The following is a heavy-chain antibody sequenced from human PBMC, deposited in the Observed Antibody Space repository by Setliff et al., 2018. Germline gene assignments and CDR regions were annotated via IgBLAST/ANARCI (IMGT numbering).Heavy chain of an antibody. Sequence: SETLSLTCSVSGGSISSSNYYWGWIRQSPGKGLEWIGSINYRGSTYDNPSLKSRVTMSVDTSKSHFSLRLSSVTAADTAVYYCARDGPHCVTSSCPGAWFDPWGQGILVTVSS. D-gene: IGHD2-2*01. CDR2: INYRGST. CDR1: GGSISSSNYY. CDR3: ARDGPHCVTSSCPGAWFDP. J-gene: IGHJ5*02. V-gene: IGHV4-39*02.